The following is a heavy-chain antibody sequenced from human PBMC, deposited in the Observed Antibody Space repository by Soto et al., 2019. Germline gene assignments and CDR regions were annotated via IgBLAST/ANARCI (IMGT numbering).Heavy chain of an antibody. CDR1: GYTFTSYG. CDR3: ARGAHDSSGYHVGDAFYI. CDR2: ISAYNGNT. D-gene: IGHD3-22*01. Sequence: ASVKVSCKASGYTFTSYGISWVRQAPGQGLEWMGWISAYNGNTNYAQKLQGRVTMTTDTSTSTAYMELRSLRSDDTAVYYCARGAHDSSGYHVGDAFYIWGQGTMVTVSS. V-gene: IGHV1-18*01. J-gene: IGHJ3*02.